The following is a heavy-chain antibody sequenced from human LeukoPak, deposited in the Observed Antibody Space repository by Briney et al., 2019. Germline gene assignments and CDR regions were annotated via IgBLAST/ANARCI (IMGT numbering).Heavy chain of an antibody. V-gene: IGHV3-66*01. D-gene: IGHD3-10*01. Sequence: GGSLRLSCAASGFTISNYYMSWVRQAPGKGLEWVSVILDGNATYYADSVRGRFTVSRDRAGTYLYLQMNSLSAGDTAVYYCARGHYYGSGGDTFDVRGKGTMVIVSS. CDR1: GFTISNYY. CDR2: ILDGNAT. CDR3: ARGHYYGSGGDTFDV. J-gene: IGHJ3*01.